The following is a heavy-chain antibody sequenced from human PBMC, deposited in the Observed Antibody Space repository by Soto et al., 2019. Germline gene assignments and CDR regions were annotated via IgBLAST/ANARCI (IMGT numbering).Heavy chain of an antibody. Sequence: EVQLVESGGGLAQPGGSLRLSCAASGFTFSDHYMDWVRQAPGKGLEWVGRTRKKTNSYSTEYAASVKGRFTISRDDSKSSLYLQMNSLKTEDAAVYYCTKVGSGFNYDDWGQGTLVTVSS. CDR2: TRKKTNSYST. J-gene: IGHJ4*02. V-gene: IGHV3-72*01. CDR3: TKVGSGFNYDD. D-gene: IGHD5-12*01. CDR1: GFTFSDHY.